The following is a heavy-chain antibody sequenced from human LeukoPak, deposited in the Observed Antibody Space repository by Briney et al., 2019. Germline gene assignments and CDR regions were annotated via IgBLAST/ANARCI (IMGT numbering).Heavy chain of an antibody. Sequence: PSETLSLTCAVYGGSFSGYYWSWIRQPPGKGLEWIGEINHSGSTNYNPSLKSRVTISVDTSKNQFSLKLSSVTAADTAVYYCARGLDLSFATVSFDYWGQGTLVTVSS. D-gene: IGHD4-17*01. J-gene: IGHJ4*02. V-gene: IGHV4-34*01. CDR3: ARGLDLSFATVSFDY. CDR2: INHSGST. CDR1: GGSFSGYY.